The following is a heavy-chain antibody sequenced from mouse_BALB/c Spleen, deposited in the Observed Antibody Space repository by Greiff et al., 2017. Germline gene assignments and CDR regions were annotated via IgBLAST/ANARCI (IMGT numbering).Heavy chain of an antibody. CDR1: GFSLTSYG. D-gene: IGHD2-4*01. V-gene: IGHV2-9*02. CDR2: IWAGGST. CDR3: ARRTYDYDGGGFAY. Sequence: VKVVESGPGLVAPSQSLSITCTVSGFSLTSYGVHWVRQPPGKGLEWLGVIWAGGSTNYNSALMSRLSISKDNSKSQVFLKMNSLQTDDTAMYYCARRTYDYDGGGFAYWGQGTLVTVSA. J-gene: IGHJ3*01.